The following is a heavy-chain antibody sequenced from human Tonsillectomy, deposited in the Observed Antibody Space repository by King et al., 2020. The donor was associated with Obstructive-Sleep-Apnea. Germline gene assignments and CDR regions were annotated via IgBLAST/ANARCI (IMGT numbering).Heavy chain of an antibody. J-gene: IGHJ4*02. CDR2: IYYSGST. Sequence: MQLQESGPGLVKPSETLSLTCTVSGGSITSSSHYWGWIRQPPGKRLEWIGDIYYSGSTSYNPSLRSRVTISVNTSKNQFSLKLTSVTATDTAVYFCARRRELRGVVHFDYWGPGTLVTVSS. CDR1: GGSITSSSHY. V-gene: IGHV4-39*01. CDR3: ARRRELRGVVHFDY. D-gene: IGHD3-10*01.